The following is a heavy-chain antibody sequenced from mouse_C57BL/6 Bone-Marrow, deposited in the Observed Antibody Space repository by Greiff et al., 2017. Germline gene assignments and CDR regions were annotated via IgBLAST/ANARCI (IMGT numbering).Heavy chain of an antibody. V-gene: IGHV1-55*01. J-gene: IGHJ2*01. CDR3: ARGGLRREYYFDY. CDR1: GYTFTSYW. CDR2: IYPGSGST. D-gene: IGHD2-4*01. Sequence: QVQLKQPGAELVKPGASVKMSCKASGYTFTSYWITWVKQRPGQGLEWIGDIYPGSGSTNYNEKFKSKATLTLDTSSSTAYMQLSSLTSEDSAVYYCARGGLRREYYFDYWGQGTTLTVSS.